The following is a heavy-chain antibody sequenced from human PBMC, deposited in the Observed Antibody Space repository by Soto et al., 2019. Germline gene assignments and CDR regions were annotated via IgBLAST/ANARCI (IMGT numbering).Heavy chain of an antibody. CDR2: ISGSGGST. Sequence: GSLRLSCAASGFTFSSYAMSWVRQAPGKGLEWVSAISGSGGSTYYADSVKGRFTISRDNSKNTLYLQMNSLRAEDTAVYYCAKEFTDDSSGYYGLAAFDIWGQGTTVTVS. J-gene: IGHJ3*02. CDR1: GFTFSSYA. V-gene: IGHV3-23*01. CDR3: AKEFTDDSSGYYGLAAFDI. D-gene: IGHD3-22*01.